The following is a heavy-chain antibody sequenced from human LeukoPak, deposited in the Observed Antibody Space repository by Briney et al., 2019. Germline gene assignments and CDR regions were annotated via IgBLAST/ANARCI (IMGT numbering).Heavy chain of an antibody. J-gene: IGHJ6*03. Sequence: PSQTLSLTCTVSGGSISSGGYYWSWIRQHPGKGLEWIGYIYYSGSTYYNPSLKSRVTISVDTSKNQFSLKLSSVTAADTAVYYCARDYPYMSGRYMDVWGKGTTVTVPS. CDR2: IYYSGST. CDR1: GGSISSGGYY. CDR3: ARDYPYMSGRYMDV. V-gene: IGHV4-31*03. D-gene: IGHD3-10*02.